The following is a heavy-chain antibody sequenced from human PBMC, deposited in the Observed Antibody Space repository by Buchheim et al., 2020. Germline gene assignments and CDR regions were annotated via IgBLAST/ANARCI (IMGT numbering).Heavy chain of an antibody. J-gene: IGHJ4*02. CDR3: ARDYNWNDPFYFDY. Sequence: QVQLVESGGGVVQPGRSLRLSCAASGFTFSSYGMHWVRQAPGKGLEWVAVIWYDGSNKYYADSVKGRFTISRDNSKNTLYRQMNSLRAEDTAVYYCARDYNWNDPFYFDYWGQGTL. V-gene: IGHV3-33*01. CDR1: GFTFSSYG. CDR2: IWYDGSNK. D-gene: IGHD1-20*01.